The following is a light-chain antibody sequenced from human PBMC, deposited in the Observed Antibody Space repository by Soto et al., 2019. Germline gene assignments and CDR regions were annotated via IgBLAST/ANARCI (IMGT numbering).Light chain of an antibody. V-gene: IGKV3-15*01. J-gene: IGKJ1*01. Sequence: EIVMTQSPATLSASPGEGAALSRRASQSVSSNLTWYQQKPGQAPRLLIYGASTRATGVPARFSGSGAGKEFPLTISSLQSEDFAVYYCQQYNAWWTFGQGTKVDIK. CDR2: GAS. CDR3: QQYNAWWT. CDR1: QSVSSN.